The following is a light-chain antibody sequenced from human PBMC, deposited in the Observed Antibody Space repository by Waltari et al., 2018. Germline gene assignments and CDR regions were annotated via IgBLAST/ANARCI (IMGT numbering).Light chain of an antibody. Sequence: IHLTQTPSSLSASVGDRVTIACQASQDISDFLNWYQQKPGKAPNLLIYDASRLAAGVPSRFSGSGSGTDFVLTISSLQPEDSAIYYCQQLNSYPPTFGGGTKVEIK. J-gene: IGKJ4*01. CDR2: DAS. CDR1: QDISDF. CDR3: QQLNSYPPT. V-gene: IGKV1-33*01.